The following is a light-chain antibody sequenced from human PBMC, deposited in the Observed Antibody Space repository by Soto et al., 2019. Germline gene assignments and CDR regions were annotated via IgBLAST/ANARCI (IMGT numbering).Light chain of an antibody. CDR2: DAS. V-gene: IGKV3-11*01. Sequence: EMVLTQSPATLSLSPGERATLSCRASESVNNFLAWYQQKPGQAPRLLIYDASNSAAGVPARFGGSGSGTDFSLTISTLEAEDFAVYYCQHRWNWAYGFGQGTKLEI. J-gene: IGKJ2*03. CDR3: QHRWNWAYG. CDR1: ESVNNF.